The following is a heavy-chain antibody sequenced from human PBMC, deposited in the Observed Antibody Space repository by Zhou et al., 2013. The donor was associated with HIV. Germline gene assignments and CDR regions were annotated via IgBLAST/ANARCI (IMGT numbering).Heavy chain of an antibody. CDR2: INPILGVA. CDR1: RATLNNYA. J-gene: IGHJ3*02. CDR3: AKDQARSSESLLHDAFDI. V-gene: IGHV1-69*04. D-gene: IGHD4-17*01. Sequence: QVQLVQSGAEVKKPGSSVKVSCKASRATLNNYAITWVRQAPGQGLEWLGRINPILGVANYAQRFQGRVTISADRSTGTAYMELISLTFEDTAVYYCAKDQARSSESLLHDAFDIWGQGTTVTVSS.